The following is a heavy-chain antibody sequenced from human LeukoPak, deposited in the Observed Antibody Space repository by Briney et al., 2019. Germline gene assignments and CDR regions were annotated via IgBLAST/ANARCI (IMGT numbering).Heavy chain of an antibody. J-gene: IGHJ4*02. CDR2: INSDGSST. V-gene: IGHV3-74*01. Sequence: GGSLRLSCAASGFTFSSYWMHWVRQAPGKGLVWVSRINSDGSSTSYADSVKGRFTISRDNAKNTLYLQMNSLRAEDTAVYYCARAMYYGILTGYYYFDYWGQGTLVTVSS. CDR3: ARAMYYGILTGYYYFDY. D-gene: IGHD3-9*01. CDR1: GFTFSSYW.